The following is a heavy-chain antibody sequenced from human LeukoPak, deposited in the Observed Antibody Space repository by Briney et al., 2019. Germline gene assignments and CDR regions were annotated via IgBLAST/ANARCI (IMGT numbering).Heavy chain of an antibody. V-gene: IGHV3-23*01. D-gene: IGHD6-6*01. CDR3: AQDMGQQLVLPDAFDI. CDR1: GFTFRRYA. J-gene: IGHJ3*02. CDR2: ISGSGTGT. Sequence: SGGSLRLTCAASGFTFRRYAMSWVRQAPGKGLEWVSAISGSGTGTYYADSVKGRFTVSRDNSKNTLFLQMNSLRAEDTAVYYCAQDMGQQLVLPDAFDIWGQGTMVTVSS.